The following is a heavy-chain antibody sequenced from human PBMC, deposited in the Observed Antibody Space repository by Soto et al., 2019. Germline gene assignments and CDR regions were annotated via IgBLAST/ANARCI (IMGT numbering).Heavy chain of an antibody. V-gene: IGHV4-4*02. Sequence: QVQLQESGPGLVKPSGTLSLTCAVSGDSISSHDWWSWVRQPPNKGLEWIAEIHHSGGTNYNPYLMSRSTISVDNSKNQFSLKLISATAADTAVYYCVRNGYYSLDYWGQGTLVSVSS. CDR2: IHHSGGT. D-gene: IGHD3-3*01. CDR1: GDSISSHDW. J-gene: IGHJ4*02. CDR3: VRNGYYSLDY.